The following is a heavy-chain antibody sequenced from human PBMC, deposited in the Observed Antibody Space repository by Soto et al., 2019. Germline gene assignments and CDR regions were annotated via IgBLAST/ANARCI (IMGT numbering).Heavy chain of an antibody. J-gene: IGHJ3*02. Sequence: GSLRLSCAASGFTFSSYEMNWVRQAPGKGLEWVSYISSSGSTIYYADSVKGRFTISRDNAKNSLYLQMNSLRAEDTAVYYCATSLARGGYCSGGSCYSFPDAFDIWGQGTMVTVSS. D-gene: IGHD2-15*01. CDR2: ISSSGSTI. CDR3: ATSLARGGYCSGGSCYSFPDAFDI. V-gene: IGHV3-48*03. CDR1: GFTFSSYE.